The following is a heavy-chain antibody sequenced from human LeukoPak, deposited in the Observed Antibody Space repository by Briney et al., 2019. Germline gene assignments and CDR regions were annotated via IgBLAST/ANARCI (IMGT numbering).Heavy chain of an antibody. D-gene: IGHD6-6*01. CDR2: IYYSGST. CDR1: WGSVSSYY. CDR3: ARSPGHSNSSHLDY. Sequence: PSETLSLTCSVSWGSVSSYYWSWLRQPPGKGLEWIGYIYYSGSTNYNPSLKSRVTISVDTSKTQFSLNLSSVSTAVSAVSYCARSPGHSNSSHLDYWGQGTLVTVSS. V-gene: IGHV4-59*02. J-gene: IGHJ4*02.